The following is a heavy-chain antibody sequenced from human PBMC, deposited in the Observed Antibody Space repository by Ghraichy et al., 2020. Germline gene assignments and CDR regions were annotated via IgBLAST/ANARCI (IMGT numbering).Heavy chain of an antibody. CDR2: TYYSGST. CDR1: GGSISSSSYY. CDR3: ARLYDFWSGYPHFDY. D-gene: IGHD3-3*01. Sequence: ETLSLTCSVSGGSISSSSYYWGWLRQPPGKGLEWIGSTYYSGSTYYNPSLKSRVSISEDTSKNQVSLKLTSVTAADTALYYCARLYDFWSGYPHFDYWGQGTLVTVSS. V-gene: IGHV4-39*01. J-gene: IGHJ4*02.